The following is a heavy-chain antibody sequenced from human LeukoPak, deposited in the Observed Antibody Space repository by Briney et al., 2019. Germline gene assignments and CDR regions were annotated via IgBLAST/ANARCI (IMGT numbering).Heavy chain of an antibody. V-gene: IGHV1-2*02. Sequence: ASVKVSCKASGYTFTGYYMHWVRQAPGQGLEWMGWINPNSGGTNYAQKFQGRVTMTRDTSISTAYMELSRLRSDDTAVYYCARVGSDYYDSSGYYLRSFFDYWGQGTLVTVSS. D-gene: IGHD3-22*01. CDR1: GYTFTGYY. CDR3: ARVGSDYYDSSGYYLRSFFDY. CDR2: INPNSGGT. J-gene: IGHJ4*02.